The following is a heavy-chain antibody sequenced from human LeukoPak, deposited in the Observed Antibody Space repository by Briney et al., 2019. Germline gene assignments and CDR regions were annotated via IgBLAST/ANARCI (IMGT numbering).Heavy chain of an antibody. D-gene: IGHD2-2*01. CDR1: GFTFSNAW. CDR3: TTLSYAAAPT. J-gene: IGHJ5*02. Sequence: GGSLRLSCAASGFTFSNAWMSWVRQAPGKGLEWVSRVRSETDGGTTDYAAPVQGRFTISRDDSKNTLYLQMNSLETDDTAVYYCTTLSYAAAPTWGQGTLVTVSS. CDR2: VRSETDGGTT. V-gene: IGHV3-15*01.